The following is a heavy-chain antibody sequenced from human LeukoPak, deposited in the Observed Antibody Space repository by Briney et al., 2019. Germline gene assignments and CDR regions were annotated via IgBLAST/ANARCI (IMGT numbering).Heavy chain of an antibody. CDR1: VGSFSGYY. J-gene: IGHJ4*01. D-gene: IGHD3-22*01. V-gene: IGHV4-34*01. CDR3: ARGSPELYDSSGHDTRFDY. CDR2: INHSGRT. Sequence: SETLSLTCAVYVGSFSGYYWSGVRHPPGKGLEWIGEINHSGRTKNNPALKSRVTISVDTSKNQFSLKLSSVTAADTAVYYCARGSPELYDSSGHDTRFDYWGHGTLVTVSS.